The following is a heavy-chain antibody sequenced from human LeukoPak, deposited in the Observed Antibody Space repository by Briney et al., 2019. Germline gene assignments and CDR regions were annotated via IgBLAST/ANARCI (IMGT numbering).Heavy chain of an antibody. Sequence: GASVKVSCKASGGTFSSYAISWVRQAPGQGLEWMGGIIPIFGTANYAQKFQGRVTITTDESTSTAYMEPSSLRSEDTAVYYCARGPRLLWFGESYYFDYWGQGTLVTVSS. J-gene: IGHJ4*02. D-gene: IGHD3-10*01. V-gene: IGHV1-69*05. CDR2: IIPIFGTA. CDR1: GGTFSSYA. CDR3: ARGPRLLWFGESYYFDY.